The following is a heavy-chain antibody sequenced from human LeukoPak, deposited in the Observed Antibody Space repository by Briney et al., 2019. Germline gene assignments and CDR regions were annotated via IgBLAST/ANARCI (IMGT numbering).Heavy chain of an antibody. CDR1: GFTFSSYS. V-gene: IGHV3-21*01. D-gene: IGHD3-10*01. Sequence: PGGSLRLSCAASGFTFSSYSMNWVRQAPGEGLEWVSSISSSSSYIYYADSVKGRFTISRDNAKNSLYLQMNSLRAEDTAVYYCARDYYGSGSYYNGAYWGQGTLVTVSS. CDR3: ARDYYGSGSYYNGAY. CDR2: ISSSSSYI. J-gene: IGHJ4*02.